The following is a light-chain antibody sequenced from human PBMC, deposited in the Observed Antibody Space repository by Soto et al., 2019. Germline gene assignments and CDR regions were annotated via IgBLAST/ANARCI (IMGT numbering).Light chain of an antibody. CDR1: SSDVGGYNY. V-gene: IGLV2-11*01. Sequence: QSALTQPRLVSGSPGQSVTISCTGTSSDVGGYNYVSWYQQHPGKAPKLMIYDVSKRPSGVPDRFSGSKSGNTASLTISGLQADDEADYYCCSYAGSYTVVFGGGTKLTVL. CDR2: DVS. J-gene: IGLJ3*02. CDR3: CSYAGSYTVV.